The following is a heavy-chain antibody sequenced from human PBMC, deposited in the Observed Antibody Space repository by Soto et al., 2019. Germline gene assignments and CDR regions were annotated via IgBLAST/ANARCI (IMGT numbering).Heavy chain of an antibody. CDR1: GGSILDSTYY. CDR3: ARVSGSYYYGMDV. D-gene: IGHD3-10*01. J-gene: IGHJ6*02. CDR2: IYYSGST. Sequence: PSETLSLTCTVSGGSILDSTYYWAWIRQPPGKGLEWIGTIYYSGSTFYTPSLKSRVTISVDTSKNQFSLKLTSVTAADTAVYYCARVSGSYYYGMDVWGQGTTVTVSS. V-gene: IGHV4-39*02.